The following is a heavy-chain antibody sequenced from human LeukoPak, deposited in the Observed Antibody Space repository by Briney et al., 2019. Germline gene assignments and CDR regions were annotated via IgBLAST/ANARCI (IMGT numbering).Heavy chain of an antibody. CDR2: MNPNSGNT. J-gene: IGHJ4*02. CDR1: GYTFTSYD. Sequence: ASVKVSCKASGYTFTSYDINWVRQATGQGLEWMGWMNPNSGNTGYAQKFQGRVTMTRNTSISTAYMELSSLRSEGTAVYYCARLSYDYVWGSYRYSDYWGQGTLVTVSS. CDR3: ARLSYDYVWGSYRYSDY. V-gene: IGHV1-8*01. D-gene: IGHD3-16*02.